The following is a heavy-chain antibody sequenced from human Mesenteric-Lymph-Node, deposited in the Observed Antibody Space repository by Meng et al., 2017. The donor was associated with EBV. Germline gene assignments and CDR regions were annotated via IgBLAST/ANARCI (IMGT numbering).Heavy chain of an antibody. CDR3: VGNYGGNLGWFDP. Sequence: NPSQSISLHCCTSGGSTTIGGNLWSWIRQPPGKALAWIVYIYHSGITSYNPSLNSRVSMSIDRSNNQFSLKLTSVTAADTAVYYCVGNYGGNLGWFDPWGQGTLVTVSS. D-gene: IGHD4/OR15-4a*01. CDR2: IYHSGIT. V-gene: IGHV4-30-2*01. J-gene: IGHJ5*02. CDR1: GGSTTIGGNL.